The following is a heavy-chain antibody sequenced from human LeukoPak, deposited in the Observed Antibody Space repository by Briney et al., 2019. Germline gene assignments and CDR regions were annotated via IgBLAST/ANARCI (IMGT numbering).Heavy chain of an antibody. J-gene: IGHJ4*02. Sequence: SETLSLTCAVYGGSFSGYYWSWIRQPPGKGLEWIGEINHSGSTNYNPSLKSRVTISVDTSKNQFSLKLSSVTAADTAVYYCAKGMYDFWSGYHGGPFDYWGQGTLVTVSS. V-gene: IGHV4-34*01. D-gene: IGHD3-3*01. CDR1: GGSFSGYY. CDR3: AKGMYDFWSGYHGGPFDY. CDR2: INHSGST.